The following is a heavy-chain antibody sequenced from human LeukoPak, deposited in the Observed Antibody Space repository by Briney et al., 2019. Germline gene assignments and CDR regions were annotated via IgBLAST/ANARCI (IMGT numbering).Heavy chain of an antibody. V-gene: IGHV3-11*01. J-gene: IGHJ4*02. CDR1: GFTVSSNY. Sequence: GGSLRLSCAASGFTVSSNYMSWVRQAPGKGLEWVSYISSSGSTIYYADSVKGRFTISRDNAKNSLYLQMNSLRAEDTAVYYCARVAISRYFDYWGQGTLVTVSS. CDR3: ARVAISRYFDY. CDR2: ISSSGSTI.